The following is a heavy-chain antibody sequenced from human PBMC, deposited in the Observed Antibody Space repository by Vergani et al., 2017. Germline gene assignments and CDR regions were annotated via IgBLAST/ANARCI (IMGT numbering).Heavy chain of an antibody. V-gene: IGHV1-69*01. J-gene: IGHJ4*02. CDR3: AGKYYDFWKGEDPGAPYYFDY. Sequence: QVQLVQSGAEVKKPGSSVKVSCKASGGTFSSYAISWVRQAPGQGLEWMGGIIPIFGTANYAQKFQGRVTITADESTSTAYIELSSLRSEDTAVYYCAGKYYDFWKGEDPGAPYYFDYWGQGTLVTVSS. D-gene: IGHD3-3*01. CDR1: GGTFSSYA. CDR2: IIPIFGTA.